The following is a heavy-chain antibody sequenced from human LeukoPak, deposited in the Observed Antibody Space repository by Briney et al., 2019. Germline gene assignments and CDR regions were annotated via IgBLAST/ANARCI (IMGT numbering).Heavy chain of an antibody. J-gene: IGHJ4*02. CDR3: ARDTKDISGYYSFF. D-gene: IGHD3-22*01. V-gene: IGHV3-11*05. CDR2: ISDRSTYT. Sequence: GGALRLSCAASGFTFSDYYMSWIRQAPGKGLEWVSYISDRSTYTNYADSVRGRFTISRDNAKDSLYLQMNSLRAEDTAVYYCARDTKDISGYYSFFWGQGTLVTVSS. CDR1: GFTFSDYY.